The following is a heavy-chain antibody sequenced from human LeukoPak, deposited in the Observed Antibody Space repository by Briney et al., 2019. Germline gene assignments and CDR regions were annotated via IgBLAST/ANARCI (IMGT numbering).Heavy chain of an antibody. CDR1: GFTLSSSE. D-gene: IGHD3-10*01. J-gene: IGHJ4*02. CDR3: AREAYYYGSGRPFDY. CDR2: ISSSGSTI. V-gene: IGHV3-48*03. Sequence: GGSLRLSCAASGFTLSSSEMNWVRQAPGKGLEWVSYISSSGSTIYYADSVKGRFTISRDNAKNSLYLQMNSLRAEDTAVYYCAREAYYYGSGRPFDYWGQGTLVTVSS.